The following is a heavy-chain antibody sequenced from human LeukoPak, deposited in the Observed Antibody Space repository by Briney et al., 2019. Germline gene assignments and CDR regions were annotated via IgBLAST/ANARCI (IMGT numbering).Heavy chain of an antibody. D-gene: IGHD3-22*01. CDR1: GFTFSSYS. Sequence: GGSLRLSCAASGFTFSSYSMNWVRQAPGKGLEWASSISSSSSYIYYADSVKGRFTISRDNAKNSLYLQMNSLRAEDTAVYYCARDHDYYDSSGNFDYWGQGTLVTVSS. CDR3: ARDHDYYDSSGNFDY. J-gene: IGHJ4*02. V-gene: IGHV3-21*01. CDR2: ISSSSSYI.